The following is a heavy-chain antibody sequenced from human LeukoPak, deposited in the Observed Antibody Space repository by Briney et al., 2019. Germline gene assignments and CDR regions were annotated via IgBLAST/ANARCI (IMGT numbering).Heavy chain of an antibody. CDR2: IIPIIGIV. J-gene: IGHJ6*02. V-gene: IGHV1-69*04. D-gene: IGHD5-12*01. CDR3: ARVPSSYTPNANYYYYGMDV. CDR1: GGTFSRYA. Sequence: SVKVSCKASGGTFSRYAISWVRQAPGQGLEWMGRIIPIIGIVNYAQKFQGRVTITADKSTSTAYMELSSLRSEDTAVYYCARVPSSYTPNANYYYYGMDVWGQGTTVTVSS.